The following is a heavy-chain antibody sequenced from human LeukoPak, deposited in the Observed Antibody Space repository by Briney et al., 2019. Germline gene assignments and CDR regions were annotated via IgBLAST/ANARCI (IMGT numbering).Heavy chain of an antibody. CDR1: GYTFTGYY. CDR3: ARDLGASTVIFFDY. Sequence: ASVKVSCKASGYTFTGYYMHWVRQAPGQGLEWMGWINPNSGGTNYAQRFQGRVTMTTDTSTSTAYMEVRSLRSDDTAIYYCARDLGASTVIFFDYWGQGTLVTVSS. D-gene: IGHD4-17*01. CDR2: INPNSGGT. J-gene: IGHJ4*02. V-gene: IGHV1-2*02.